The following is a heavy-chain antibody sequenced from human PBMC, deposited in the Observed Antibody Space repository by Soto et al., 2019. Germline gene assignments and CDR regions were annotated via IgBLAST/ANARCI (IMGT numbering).Heavy chain of an antibody. Sequence: QVQLVQSGAEVKKPGSSVKVSCKASGGTFSSYTISWVRQAPGQGLEWMGRIIPILGIANYAQKFQGRVTITADKSTSTAYMELSSLRSEDTAVYYCARGSGYYDSSGGDYWGQGTLVTVSS. V-gene: IGHV1-69*02. CDR3: ARGSGYYDSSGGDY. D-gene: IGHD3-22*01. CDR2: IIPILGIA. CDR1: GGTFSSYT. J-gene: IGHJ4*02.